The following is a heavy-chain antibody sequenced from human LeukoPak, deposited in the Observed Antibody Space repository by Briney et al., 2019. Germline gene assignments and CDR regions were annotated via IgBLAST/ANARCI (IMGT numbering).Heavy chain of an antibody. CDR1: GFTFSNAA. CDR3: AKGPQLGSAYHPDY. CDR2: ITGSDDKT. D-gene: IGHD3-16*01. Sequence: PGGSLRLSCAASGFTFSNAAMTWVRQAPGKGLEWVSTITGSDDKTYYADSVKGRFTISRDYSKNTLDLQINSLRVEDTAIYYCAKGPQLGSAYHPDYWGQGTLVTVSS. V-gene: IGHV3-23*01. J-gene: IGHJ4*02.